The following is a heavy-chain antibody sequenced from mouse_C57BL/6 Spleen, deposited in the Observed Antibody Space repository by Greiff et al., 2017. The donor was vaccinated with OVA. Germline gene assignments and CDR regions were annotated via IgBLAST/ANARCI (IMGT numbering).Heavy chain of an antibody. J-gene: IGHJ4*01. V-gene: IGHV1-74*01. CDR3: ASYDGYYGGAMDY. CDR1: GYTFTSYW. D-gene: IGHD2-3*01. Sequence: QVQLKQPGAELVKPGASVKVSCKASGYTFTSYWMHWVKQRPGQGLEWIGRIHPSDSDTNYNQKFKGKATLTVDKSASTAYMQLRSLTSEDSAVYYCASYDGYYGGAMDYWGQGTSVTVSS. CDR2: IHPSDSDT.